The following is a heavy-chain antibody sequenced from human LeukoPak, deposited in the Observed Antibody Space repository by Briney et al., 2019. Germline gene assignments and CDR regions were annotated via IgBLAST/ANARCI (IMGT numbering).Heavy chain of an antibody. CDR2: ICYSGST. CDR1: GGSISSSSYY. D-gene: IGHD4-17*01. V-gene: IGHV4-39*01. Sequence: SETLSLTCTVSGGSISSSSYYWGWIRQPPGKGLEWIGSICYSGSTYYNPSLKSLVTISVDTSKNQFSLKPSSVTAADTAVYYGARQGVGDPRYYYYYGMDVWGQGTTVTVSS. CDR3: ARQGVGDPRYYYYYGMDV. J-gene: IGHJ6*02.